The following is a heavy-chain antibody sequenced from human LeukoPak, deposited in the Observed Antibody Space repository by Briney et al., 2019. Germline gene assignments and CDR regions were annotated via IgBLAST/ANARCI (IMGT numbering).Heavy chain of an antibody. CDR2: ISAYNGNT. D-gene: IGHD6-19*01. Sequence: ASVKVSCKASGYTFNSYGISWVRQAPGQGLEWVGWISAYNGNTNYAQKFQGWVTMTRDTSISTAYMELSRLRSDDTAVYYCARDQDSSGAHAFDIWGQGTMVTVSS. J-gene: IGHJ3*02. CDR1: GYTFNSYG. CDR3: ARDQDSSGAHAFDI. V-gene: IGHV1-18*01.